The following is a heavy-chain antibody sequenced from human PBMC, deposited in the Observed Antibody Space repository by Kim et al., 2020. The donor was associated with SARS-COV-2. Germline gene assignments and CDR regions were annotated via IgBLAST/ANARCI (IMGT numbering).Heavy chain of an antibody. Sequence: ASVKVSCKASGYTFTSYGISWVRQAPGQGLEWMGWISAYNGNTNYAQKLQGRVTMTTDTSTSTAYMELRSLRSDDTAVYYCARAFGKLGMTYGMDVWGQGTTVTVSS. CDR2: ISAYNGNT. D-gene: IGHD7-27*01. J-gene: IGHJ6*02. CDR1: GYTFTSYG. V-gene: IGHV1-18*04. CDR3: ARAFGKLGMTYGMDV.